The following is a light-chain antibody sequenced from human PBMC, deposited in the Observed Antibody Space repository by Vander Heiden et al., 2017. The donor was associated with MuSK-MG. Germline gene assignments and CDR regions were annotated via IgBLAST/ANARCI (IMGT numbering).Light chain of an antibody. CDR1: QGISSY. J-gene: IGKJ2*01. Sequence: AIRMTQSPSSFSASTGDRVTITCRASQGISSYLAWYQQKPGKAPKLLIYAASTLQSGVPSRFGGSGSGTDFTLTISCLQSEDFATYYCQQYYSYLYTFGQGTKLEIK. CDR2: AAS. V-gene: IGKV1-8*01. CDR3: QQYYSYLYT.